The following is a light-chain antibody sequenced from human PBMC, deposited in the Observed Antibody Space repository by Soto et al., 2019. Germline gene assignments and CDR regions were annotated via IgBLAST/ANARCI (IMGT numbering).Light chain of an antibody. CDR2: LNPDGTH. CDR3: QTWGTAMVV. J-gene: IGLJ2*01. V-gene: IGLV4-69*01. Sequence: QSVLTQSPSASASLGASVKLTCTLSTRHRSYAIAWHQHQPEKGPRFLMTLNPDGTHRKGDGIPDRFSGSSSGAERYLTIFSLQSEDEADYYCQTWGTAMVVFGGGTKLTVL. CDR1: TRHRSYA.